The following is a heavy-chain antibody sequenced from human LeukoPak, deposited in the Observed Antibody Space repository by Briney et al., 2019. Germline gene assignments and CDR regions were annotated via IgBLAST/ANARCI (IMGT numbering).Heavy chain of an antibody. CDR1: GFTFSSYS. J-gene: IGHJ4*02. V-gene: IGHV3-21*01. D-gene: IGHD2-21*02. CDR3: ARDAAFMGGGDHFDY. CDR2: ISSSSSYI. Sequence: GGSLRLSCAASGFTFSSYSMNWVRQAPGKGLEWVSSISSSSSYIYYADSVKGRFTISRDNAKNSLYLQMNSLRAEDTAVYYCARDAAFMGGGDHFDYWGQGTLVTVSS.